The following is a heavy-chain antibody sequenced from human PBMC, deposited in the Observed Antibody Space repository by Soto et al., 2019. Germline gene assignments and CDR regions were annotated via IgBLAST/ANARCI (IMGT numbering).Heavy chain of an antibody. CDR3: ARDGSTVTTNYHYAMDV. D-gene: IGHD4-17*01. V-gene: IGHV3-48*03. Sequence: PGGSLILSCAASGFTFSTYHMNWVRQAPGKGLEWVSYNHNGGSRIYYADSVKGRFTISRDNAKNSLYLQMNSLRAEDTDVYYCARDGSTVTTNYHYAMDVWGQGTTVTVSS. CDR2: NHNGGSRI. CDR1: GFTFSTYH. J-gene: IGHJ6*02.